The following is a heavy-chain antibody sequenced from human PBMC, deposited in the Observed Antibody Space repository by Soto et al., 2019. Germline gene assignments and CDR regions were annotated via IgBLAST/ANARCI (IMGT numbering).Heavy chain of an antibody. D-gene: IGHD6-19*01. Sequence: QLQLQESGSGLVKPSQTLSLTCAVSGGSISSGGYSWSWIRQPPGKGLEWIGYIYHSGSTYYNPPLKSRVTLSVARSKNQFSLKLSSVTAADTAVYYCARAGGLGAVAVDYWGQGTLVTVSS. CDR1: GGSISSGGYS. J-gene: IGHJ4*02. CDR2: IYHSGST. V-gene: IGHV4-30-2*01. CDR3: ARAGGLGAVAVDY.